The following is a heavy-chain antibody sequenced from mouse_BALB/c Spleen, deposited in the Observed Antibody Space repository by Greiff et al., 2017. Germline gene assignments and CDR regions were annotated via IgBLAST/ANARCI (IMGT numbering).Heavy chain of an antibody. D-gene: IGHD1-1*01. Sequence: EVKLQESGPELVKPGASVKMSCKASGYTFTSYVMHWVKQKPGQGLEWIGYINPYNDGTKYNEKFKGKATLTSDKSSSTAYMELSSLTSEDSAVYYCARSYGSSYDYFDYWGQGTTLTVSS. V-gene: IGHV1-14*01. CDR1: GYTFTSYV. CDR2: INPYNDGT. J-gene: IGHJ2*01. CDR3: ARSYGSSYDYFDY.